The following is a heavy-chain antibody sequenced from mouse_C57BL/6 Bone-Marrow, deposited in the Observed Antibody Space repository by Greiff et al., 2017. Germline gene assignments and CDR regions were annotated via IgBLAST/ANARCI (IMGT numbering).Heavy chain of an antibody. CDR2: ISSGGSYT. V-gene: IGHV5-6*01. CDR1: GFTFSSYG. D-gene: IGHD2-5*01. J-gene: IGHJ3*01. Sequence: EVKLMESGGDLVKPGGSLKLSCAASGFTFSSYGMSWVRQTPDKRLEWVATISSGGSYTYYPDSVKGRFTISRDNAKNTLYLQMSSLKSEDTAMYYCARGDSNYGGLAYWGQGTLVTVSA. CDR3: ARGDSNYGGLAY.